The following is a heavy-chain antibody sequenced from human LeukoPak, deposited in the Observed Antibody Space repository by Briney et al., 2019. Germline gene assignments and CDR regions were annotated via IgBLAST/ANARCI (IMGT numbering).Heavy chain of an antibody. CDR3: ARDAVGAIGYGMDV. CDR2: IYSGGST. J-gene: IGHJ6*02. Sequence: PGGSLRLSCAASGFTVSSNYMSWVRQAPGKGLEWVSGIYSGGSTYYADSVKGRFTISRDTSKNTMYLQMNRLRGEDTAVYYCARDAVGAIGYGMDVWGQGTTVTVSS. V-gene: IGHV3-66*01. CDR1: GFTVSSNY. D-gene: IGHD3-16*02.